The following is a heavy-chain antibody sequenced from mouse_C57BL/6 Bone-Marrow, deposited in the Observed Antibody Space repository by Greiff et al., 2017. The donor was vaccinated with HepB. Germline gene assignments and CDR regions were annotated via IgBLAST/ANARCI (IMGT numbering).Heavy chain of an antibody. CDR3: AREGVGLQDYFDY. V-gene: IGHV1-61*01. D-gene: IGHD3-1*01. Sequence: QVQLQQPGAELVRPGSSVKLSCKASGYTFTSYWMDWVKQRPGQGLEWIGNIYPSDSETHYNQKFKDKATLTVDKSSSTAYMQLSSLTSEDSAVYYCAREGVGLQDYFDYWGQGTTLTVSS. CDR1: GYTFTSYW. CDR2: IYPSDSET. J-gene: IGHJ2*01.